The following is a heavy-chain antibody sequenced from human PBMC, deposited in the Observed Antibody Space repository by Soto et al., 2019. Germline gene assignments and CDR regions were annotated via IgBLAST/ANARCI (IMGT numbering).Heavy chain of an antibody. CDR2: INHSGST. D-gene: IGHD6-13*01. J-gene: IGHJ4*02. CDR3: AREMLAAAVYYFDY. V-gene: IGHV4-34*01. Sequence: SETLSLTCAVYGGSFSGYYWSWIRQPPGKGLEWIGEINHSGSTNYNPSLKSRVTISVDTSKNQFSLKLSSVTAADTAVYYCAREMLAAAVYYFDYWGQGTLVTVSS. CDR1: GGSFSGYY.